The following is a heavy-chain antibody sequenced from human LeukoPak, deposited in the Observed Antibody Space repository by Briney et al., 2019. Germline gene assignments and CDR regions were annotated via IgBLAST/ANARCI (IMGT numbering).Heavy chain of an antibody. J-gene: IGHJ4*02. CDR3: AKEGVAARHLDY. V-gene: IGHV3-23*01. D-gene: IGHD6-6*01. CDR1: GFPFSNYA. CDR2: IDGSGGST. Sequence: GSLRLSCAVSGFPFSNYAMSWVRQAPGKGLEWVSAIDGSGGSTNYADSVKGRFTISRDNSKNTLYLQMNSLRAEDTAVYYCAKEGVAARHLDYWGQGTLVTVSS.